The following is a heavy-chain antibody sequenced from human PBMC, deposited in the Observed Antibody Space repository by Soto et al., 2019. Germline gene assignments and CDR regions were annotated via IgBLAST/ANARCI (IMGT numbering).Heavy chain of an antibody. Sequence: RASVKVSCKTSGYTFADFYIHWVRQAPGQGFEWMGWMNPNTGGAVYAQKFLGRVAMTRDTSISTAYMELSRLRSDDTAVYYCARAPGEWLPKFEYWGQGTLVTVSS. CDR3: ARAPGEWLPKFEY. D-gene: IGHD5-12*01. CDR2: MNPNTGGA. CDR1: GYTFADFY. V-gene: IGHV1-2*02. J-gene: IGHJ4*02.